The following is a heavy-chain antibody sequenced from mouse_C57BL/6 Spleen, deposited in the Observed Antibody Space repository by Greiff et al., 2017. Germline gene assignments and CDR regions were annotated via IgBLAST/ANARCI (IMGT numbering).Heavy chain of an antibody. J-gene: IGHJ1*03. CDR3: ATPLYYGYDGDWYFDV. Sequence: EVQLVESGGGLVKPGGSLKLSCAASGFTFSDYGMHWVRQAPEKGLEWVAYISSGSSTIYYADTVKGRFTISRDNAKNTLFLQMTSLRSEDTAMYYCATPLYYGYDGDWYFDVWGTGTTVTVSS. D-gene: IGHD2-2*01. V-gene: IGHV5-17*01. CDR2: ISSGSSTI. CDR1: GFTFSDYG.